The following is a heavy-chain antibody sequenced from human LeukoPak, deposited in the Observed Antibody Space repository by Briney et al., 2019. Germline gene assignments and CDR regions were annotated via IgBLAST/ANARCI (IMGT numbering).Heavy chain of an antibody. Sequence: GGSLTLSCAASGFSFSSHGMNWVRQAPGKGLEWVAYIDTSREKTFYTNSAKGRFTISRDNAKNSLFLQMYSLRAEDSAVYYCAKDFPDGSRNWGFDYWGQGTLVTVSS. D-gene: IGHD3-10*01. J-gene: IGHJ4*02. CDR3: AKDFPDGSRNWGFDY. CDR1: GFSFSSHG. V-gene: IGHV3-48*04. CDR2: IDTSREKT.